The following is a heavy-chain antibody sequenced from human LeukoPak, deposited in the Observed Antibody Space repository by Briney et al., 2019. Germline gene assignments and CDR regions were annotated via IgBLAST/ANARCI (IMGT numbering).Heavy chain of an antibody. CDR3: AKGPSGYCSSTSCYSYYYGMDV. V-gene: IGHV3-30*18. CDR2: ISYDGSNK. CDR1: GFTFSSYG. Sequence: GGSLRLSCAASGFTFSSYGMHWVRQAPGKGLKWVAVISYDGSNKYYADSVKGRFTISRDNSKNTLYLQMNSLRAEDTAVYYCAKGPSGYCSSTSCYSYYYGMDVWGKGTTVTVSS. J-gene: IGHJ6*04. D-gene: IGHD2-2*02.